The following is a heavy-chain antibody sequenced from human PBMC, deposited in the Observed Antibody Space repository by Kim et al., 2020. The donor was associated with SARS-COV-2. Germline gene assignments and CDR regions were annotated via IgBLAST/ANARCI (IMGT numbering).Heavy chain of an antibody. J-gene: IGHJ5*02. Sequence: ASVKVSCKASGYTFTGYYMHWVRQAPGQGLEWMGWINPNSGGTNYAQKFQGRVTMTRDTSLSTAYMELSRLRSDDTAVYYCARRASITMIVVVYNWFDPWGQGTLVTVSS. CDR3: ARRASITMIVVVYNWFDP. CDR2: INPNSGGT. V-gene: IGHV1-2*02. D-gene: IGHD3-22*01. CDR1: GYTFTGYY.